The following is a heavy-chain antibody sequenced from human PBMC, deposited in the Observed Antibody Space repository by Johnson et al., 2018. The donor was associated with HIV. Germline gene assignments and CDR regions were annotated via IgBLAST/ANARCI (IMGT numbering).Heavy chain of an antibody. Sequence: QVQLVESGGGVVQPGRSLRLSCAGSGFTFSSYAFHWVRQAPAKGLEWVAAISYDGSDKYHADSVKGRFTISRDSSKNSLYLQMNSLRVEDTAVYYCARDESGYDEGFDAFDIWGQGTMVTVSS. V-gene: IGHV3-30*04. D-gene: IGHD5-12*01. CDR3: ARDESGYDEGFDAFDI. CDR2: ISYDGSDK. J-gene: IGHJ3*02. CDR1: GFTFSSYA.